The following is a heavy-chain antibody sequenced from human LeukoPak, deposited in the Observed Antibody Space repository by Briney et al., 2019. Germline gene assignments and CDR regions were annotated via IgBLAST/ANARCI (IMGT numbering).Heavy chain of an antibody. CDR1: GNYW. D-gene: IGHD2-2*01. CDR2: INSDGSWT. CDR3: VSFYETY. J-gene: IGHJ4*02. Sequence: GGSLRLSCAASGNYWMHWVRHAPGKGLVWVSHINSDGSWTGYADSVKGRFTISKDNAKNTVYLQMNNLRAEDTAVYYCVSFYETYWGRGTLVTVSS. V-gene: IGHV3-74*01.